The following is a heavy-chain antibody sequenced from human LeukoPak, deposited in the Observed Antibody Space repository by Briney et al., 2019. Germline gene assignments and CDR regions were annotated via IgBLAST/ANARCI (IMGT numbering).Heavy chain of an antibody. CDR1: GYTLTELS. CDR2: FDPEDGET. Sequence: ASVKVSCKVSGYTLTELSMHWVRQAPGKGLEWMGGFDPEDGETIYAQKFQGRVTMTEDTSTDTAYMELSRLISDDTAVYYCARDLCRGDILGATGCASNYWGQGTLVTVSS. CDR3: ARDLCRGDILGATGCASNY. V-gene: IGHV1-24*01. J-gene: IGHJ4*02. D-gene: IGHD1-26*01.